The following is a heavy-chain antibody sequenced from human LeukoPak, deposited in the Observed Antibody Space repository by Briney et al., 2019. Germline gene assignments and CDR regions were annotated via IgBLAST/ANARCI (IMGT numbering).Heavy chain of an antibody. CDR3: ARLSGTTFDVGFDF. CDR2: IDWDGDE. D-gene: IGHD1-1*01. V-gene: IGHV2-70*17. CDR1: GFSLSSSGIC. J-gene: IGHJ4*02. Sequence: SGPTLVNPSQTLTLTCTCSGFSLSSSGICVSWIRQPPGKALEWLARIDWDGDEFYSTSLKTRLTISKDTSKNQVVLTMTNMDPVDTGRYFCARLSGTTFDVGFDFWGQGTLVTVSS.